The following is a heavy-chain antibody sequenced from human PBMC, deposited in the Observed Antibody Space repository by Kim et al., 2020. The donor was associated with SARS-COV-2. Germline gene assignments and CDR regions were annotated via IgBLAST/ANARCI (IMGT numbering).Heavy chain of an antibody. V-gene: IGHV3-73*01. CDR3: AAYFGSGSTRVDP. J-gene: IGHJ5*02. CDR2: IRNKARSYAT. D-gene: IGHD3-10*01. CDR1: GFIFSGSS. Sequence: GGSLRLSCAASGFIFSGSSIYWVRQASGKGLEWVGRIRNKARSYATTYGASVKGRFTISRDDSKNMAYLQMNSLKTEDTAVYYCAAYFGSGSTRVDPWR.